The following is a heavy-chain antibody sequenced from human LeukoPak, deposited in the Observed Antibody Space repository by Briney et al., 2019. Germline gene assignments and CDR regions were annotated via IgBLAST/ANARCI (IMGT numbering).Heavy chain of an antibody. V-gene: IGHV4-38-2*02. D-gene: IGHD3-10*01. CDR1: GYSISSGYY. Sequence: SETLSLTCTVSGYSISSGYYWGWIRQPPGKGLEWIGSIYHSGSTYYNPSLKSRVTISVDTSKNQFSLKLSSVTAADTAVYYCARVGFLSTMVRGVHHDAFDIWGQGTMVTVSS. CDR3: ARVGFLSTMVRGVHHDAFDI. CDR2: IYHSGST. J-gene: IGHJ3*02.